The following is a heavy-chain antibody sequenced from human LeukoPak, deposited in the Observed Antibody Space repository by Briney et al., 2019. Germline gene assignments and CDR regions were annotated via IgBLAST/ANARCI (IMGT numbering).Heavy chain of an antibody. CDR3: ARDGYCSSTSCYRAYYYYYMDV. D-gene: IGHD2-2*01. V-gene: IGHV3-30-3*01. J-gene: IGHJ6*03. Sequence: GGSLRLSCAASGFTFSSYAMHWVRQAPGKGLEWGAVISYDGSNKYYADSVKGRFTISRDNSKNTLYLQMNSLRAEDTAVYYCARDGYCSSTSCYRAYYYYYMDVWGKGTTVTVSS. CDR2: ISYDGSNK. CDR1: GFTFSSYA.